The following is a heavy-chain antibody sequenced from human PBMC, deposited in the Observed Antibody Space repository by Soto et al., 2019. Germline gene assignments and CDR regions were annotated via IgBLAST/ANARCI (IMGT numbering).Heavy chain of an antibody. V-gene: IGHV3-23*01. CDR2: ISGSGGST. J-gene: IGHJ4*02. CDR3: AKVDYDFWSGSSLPIDY. D-gene: IGHD3-3*01. Sequence: SLRLSCAASGFTFSNHAMSLIRQAQGKGLEWVSAISGSGGSTYYADSVKGRFTISRDNSKNTLYLQMNSLRAEDTAVYYCAKVDYDFWSGSSLPIDYWGQGTLVTVSS. CDR1: GFTFSNHA.